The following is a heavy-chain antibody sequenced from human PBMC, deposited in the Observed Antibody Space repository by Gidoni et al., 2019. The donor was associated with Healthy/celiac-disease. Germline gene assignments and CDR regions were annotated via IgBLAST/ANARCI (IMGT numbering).Heavy chain of an antibody. J-gene: IGHJ3*02. D-gene: IGHD3-9*01. Sequence: QVQLVESGGGVVQPGRSLRLSCAASGFTFSSYGMHWVRQAPGKGLEWVAVIWYDGSNKYYADSVKGRFTISRDNSKNTLYLQMNSLRAEDTAVYYCARDAHVLRYFDWLLYDDAFDIWGQGTMVTVSS. CDR1: GFTFSSYG. CDR3: ARDAHVLRYFDWLLYDDAFDI. CDR2: IWYDGSNK. V-gene: IGHV3-33*01.